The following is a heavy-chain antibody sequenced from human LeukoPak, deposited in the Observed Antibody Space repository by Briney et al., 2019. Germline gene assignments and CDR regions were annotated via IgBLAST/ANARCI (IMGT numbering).Heavy chain of an antibody. Sequence: GSSVKVSCEASGGTFGSYAISWVRQAPGQGLEWMGRIIPIFGTANYAQKFQGRVTITTDESTSTAYMELSSLRSEDTAVYYCARASLYCSGGSCYHIAEYFQHWGQGTLVTVSS. J-gene: IGHJ1*01. CDR1: GGTFGSYA. CDR3: ARASLYCSGGSCYHIAEYFQH. CDR2: IIPIFGTA. D-gene: IGHD2-15*01. V-gene: IGHV1-69*05.